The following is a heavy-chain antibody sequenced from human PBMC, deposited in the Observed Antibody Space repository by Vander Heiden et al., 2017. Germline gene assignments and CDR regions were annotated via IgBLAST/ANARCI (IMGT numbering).Heavy chain of an antibody. CDR2: IYYSGSP. CDR1: GGSISSSSYY. Sequence: QLQLQESGPGLVKPSETLSLTCTVSGGSISSSSYYWGSIRQPPGKGLEWIGSIYYSGSPYYNPSLKSRVTISVDTSKNQFSLKLSSVTAADTAVYYCARRNYYDSSGYYWGQGTLVTVSS. CDR3: ARRNYYDSSGYY. V-gene: IGHV4-39*01. J-gene: IGHJ4*02. D-gene: IGHD3-22*01.